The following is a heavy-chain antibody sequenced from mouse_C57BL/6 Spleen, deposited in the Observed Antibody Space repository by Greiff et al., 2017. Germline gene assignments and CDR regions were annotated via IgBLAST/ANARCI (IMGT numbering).Heavy chain of an antibody. D-gene: IGHD2-4*01. Sequence: QVQLKESGAELAKPGASVKLSCKASGYTFTSYWMNWVKQRPGQGLEWIGYINPSSGYTKYNQKFKDKATLTADKSSSPAYMQLSSRTYEDSAVYYCSRKDYDEGFAYWCQGTLVTVSA. V-gene: IGHV1-7*01. CDR3: SRKDYDEGFAY. J-gene: IGHJ3*01. CDR2: INPSSGYT. CDR1: GYTFTSYW.